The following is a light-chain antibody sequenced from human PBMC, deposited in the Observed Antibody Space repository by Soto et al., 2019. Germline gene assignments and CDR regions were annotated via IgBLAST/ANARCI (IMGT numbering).Light chain of an antibody. CDR3: MQALQTPWT. V-gene: IGKV2-28*01. Sequence: DIVMTQSPLSLPVTPGEPASISCRSSQSLLHSNGYNYLDWYLQKPGQSPQLLIYLCSHRASGVADRFSGSASGTDFTLKITRVEAEDVGVYYCMQALQTPWTFGQGTKVEIK. J-gene: IGKJ1*01. CDR1: QSLLHSNGYNY. CDR2: LCS.